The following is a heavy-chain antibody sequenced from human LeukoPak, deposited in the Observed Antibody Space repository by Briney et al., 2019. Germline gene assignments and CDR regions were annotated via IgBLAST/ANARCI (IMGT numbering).Heavy chain of an antibody. CDR1: GFTFSSYA. D-gene: IGHD3-22*01. CDR2: ISYDGSNK. V-gene: IGHV3-30*04. J-gene: IGHJ3*02. CDR3: ARSNGGDYYDSSGAFDI. Sequence: GGSLRLSCAASGFTFSSYAMHWVRQPPGKGLEWVAVISYDGSNKYYADSVKGRFTISRDNSKNTLYLQMNSLRAEDTAVYYCARSNGGDYYDSSGAFDIWGQGTMVTVSS.